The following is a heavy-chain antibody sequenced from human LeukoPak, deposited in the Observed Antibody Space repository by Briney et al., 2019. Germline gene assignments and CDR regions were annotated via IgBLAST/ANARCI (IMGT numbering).Heavy chain of an antibody. J-gene: IGHJ6*04. CDR1: GGSFSGYY. V-gene: IGHV4-34*01. D-gene: IGHD3-10*01. CDR3: ARGLTYVVRGVISYYYGMDV. Sequence: SGTLSLTCAVYGGSFSGYYWSWIRQPPGKGLEWIGEINHSGSTNYNPSLKSRVTISVDTSKNQFSLKLSSVTAADTAVYYCARGLTYVVRGVISYYYGMDVWGKGTTVTVSS. CDR2: INHSGST.